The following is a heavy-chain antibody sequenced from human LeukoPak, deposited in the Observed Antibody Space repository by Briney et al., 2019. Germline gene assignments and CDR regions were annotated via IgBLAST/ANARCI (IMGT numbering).Heavy chain of an antibody. CDR2: MNPNSDNR. J-gene: IGHJ3*01. Sequence: ASVKVSCKASGYTFTSFDFNWFRQATGQGLEWMGWMNPNSDNRGYAQKFQGRVTMTRSTSISTAYMELSSLRSEDTAVYYCARRTYSTNGFDVWGQGTVVTVSS. V-gene: IGHV1-8*01. CDR3: ARRTYSTNGFDV. D-gene: IGHD6-13*01. CDR1: GYTFTSFD.